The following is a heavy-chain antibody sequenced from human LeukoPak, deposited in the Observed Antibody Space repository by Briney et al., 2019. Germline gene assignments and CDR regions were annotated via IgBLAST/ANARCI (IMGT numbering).Heavy chain of an antibody. J-gene: IGHJ4*02. D-gene: IGHD6-25*01. Sequence: ASETLSLTCIVSGGSISSSSDYWGWIRQAPGKGLEWIGSFFVSGSTHYNPSLRSRATLFVDTSKNQFSLKLTSMTAADAATYFCARQFATAAADTRGYFDYWGQGTVVAVSS. CDR1: GGSISSSSDY. V-gene: IGHV4-39*01. CDR3: ARQFATAAADTRGYFDY. CDR2: FFVSGST.